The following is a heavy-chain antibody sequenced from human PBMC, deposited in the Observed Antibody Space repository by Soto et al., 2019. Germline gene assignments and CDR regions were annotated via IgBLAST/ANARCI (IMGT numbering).Heavy chain of an antibody. V-gene: IGHV3-33*01. CDR2: IWYDGSNK. J-gene: IGHJ1*01. Sequence: PGGSLRLSCAASGFTFSSYGMHWVRQAPGKGLEWVAVIWYDGSNKYYADSVKGRFTISRDNSKNTLYLQMNSLRAEDTAVYYCARDGYAHYELYLQQWGQGTLVTVSS. CDR1: GFTFSSYG. CDR3: ARDGYAHYELYLQQ. D-gene: IGHD4-17*01.